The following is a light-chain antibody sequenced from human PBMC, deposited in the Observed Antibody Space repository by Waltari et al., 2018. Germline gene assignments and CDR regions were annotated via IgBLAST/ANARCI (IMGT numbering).Light chain of an antibody. CDR2: VNSDGSH. V-gene: IGLV4-69*01. CDR3: QTGGHGTWV. J-gene: IGLJ3*02. Sequence: QLVLTQSPSASASLGASVKLTCPLSGGHSSNVIAWLQQQREKGTRYFMKVNSDGSHSKGDEIPDRFSGSSSGTERYLTISSLQSEDEADYYCQTGGHGTWVFGGGTKLTVL. CDR1: GGHSSNV.